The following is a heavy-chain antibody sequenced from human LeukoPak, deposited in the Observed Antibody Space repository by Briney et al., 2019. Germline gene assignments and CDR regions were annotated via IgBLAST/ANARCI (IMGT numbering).Heavy chain of an antibody. J-gene: IGHJ6*03. D-gene: IGHD4-17*01. CDR3: ARVAYGDYDYYYYYMDV. Sequence: SETLSLTCTVSGGSTSSYYWSWIRQPAGKGLEWIGRIYASGSTTYNPSLKSRVTISLDTSKNQFSLKLRSVTAADTAVYYCARVAYGDYDYYYYYMDVWGKGTTVTISS. CDR1: GGSTSSYY. V-gene: IGHV4-4*07. CDR2: IYASGST.